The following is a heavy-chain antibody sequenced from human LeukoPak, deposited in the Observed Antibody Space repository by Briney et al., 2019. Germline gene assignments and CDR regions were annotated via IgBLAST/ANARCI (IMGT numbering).Heavy chain of an antibody. Sequence: PGGSLRLSCAASGFTFSSYAMSWVRQAPGKGLEWVSAISGSGGSTYYADSVKGRFTISRDNSKNTLYLQMNSLRAEDTAVYYCARDYDFWSGYYVDYYYGMDVWGQGTTVTVSS. CDR2: ISGSGGST. CDR1: GFTFSSYA. J-gene: IGHJ6*02. V-gene: IGHV3-23*01. CDR3: ARDYDFWSGYYVDYYYGMDV. D-gene: IGHD3-3*01.